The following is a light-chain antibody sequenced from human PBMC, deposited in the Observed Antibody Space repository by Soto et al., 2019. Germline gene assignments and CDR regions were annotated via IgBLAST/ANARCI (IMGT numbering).Light chain of an antibody. CDR3: GTWDTSLFVGV. Sequence: QSLLTQPPSVSAAPGQTVTISCSGTNSNIGKNFVSWYRQSPGTAPNLLLYDNNKRPSGIPDRFSGSKIDTSATLVISGLQTGDEADYYCGTWDTSLFVGVFGGGTKLTVL. V-gene: IGLV1-51*01. J-gene: IGLJ3*02. CDR2: DNN. CDR1: NSNIGKNF.